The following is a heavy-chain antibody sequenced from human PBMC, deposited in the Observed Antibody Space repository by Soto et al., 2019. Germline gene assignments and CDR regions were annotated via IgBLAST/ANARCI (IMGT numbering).Heavy chain of an antibody. CDR3: AKSGSSGWYGWFDP. D-gene: IGHD6-19*01. Sequence: PTLVNPTQTLTLTCIFSGFSLRTSGVGVGWIRQPPGKALEWLGFIYWNDDKRYSPSLKSRLTITKDTSKNQVVLTMTNMDPVDTATYYCAKSGSSGWYGWFDPWGQGTLVTVSS. CDR1: GFSLRTSGVG. J-gene: IGHJ5*02. V-gene: IGHV2-5*01. CDR2: IYWNDDK.